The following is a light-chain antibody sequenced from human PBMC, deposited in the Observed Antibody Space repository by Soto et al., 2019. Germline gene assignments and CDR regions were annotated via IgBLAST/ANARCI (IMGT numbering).Light chain of an antibody. Sequence: QSVLTQPPSASGTPGQRVTISCSGSSSNIGTNTVNWYQQLPGTAPKLLIYRTNQRPSGIPDRFSGSKSGTSASLDISGLQSEYEADYYCTAWDGSLDGRVFGGGTKLTVL. CDR1: SSNIGTNT. V-gene: IGLV1-44*01. J-gene: IGLJ3*02. CDR2: RTN. CDR3: TAWDGSLDGRV.